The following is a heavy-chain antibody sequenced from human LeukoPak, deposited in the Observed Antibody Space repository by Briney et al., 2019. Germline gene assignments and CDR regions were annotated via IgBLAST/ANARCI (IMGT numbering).Heavy chain of an antibody. V-gene: IGHV4-31*03. CDR2: IYYSGSA. J-gene: IGHJ4*02. Sequence: SETLSLTCTVSGGSISSGGYYWSWIRQHPGKGLEWIGYIYYSGSAYHNPSLRSRVSILLDTSKNQFSLKLSSVTAADTAVYYCARGGVEAHSYESSGYWVYWGQGTLVTVSS. D-gene: IGHD3-22*01. CDR3: ARGGVEAHSYESSGYWVY. CDR1: GGSISSGGYY.